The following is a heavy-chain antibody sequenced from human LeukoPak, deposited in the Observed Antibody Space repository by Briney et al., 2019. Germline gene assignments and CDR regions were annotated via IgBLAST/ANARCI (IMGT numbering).Heavy chain of an antibody. CDR1: GFTFSSYS. V-gene: IGHV3-21*04. Sequence: GGSLRLSCAASGFTFSSYSMNWVRQAPGKGLEWVSSISSSSSYIYYADSVKGRFTISRDNAKNSLYLQINSLRAEDTAVYYCARRAGGYSHPYDYWGQGIWVTVSS. J-gene: IGHJ4*02. D-gene: IGHD4-23*01. CDR2: ISSSSSYI. CDR3: ARRAGGYSHPYDY.